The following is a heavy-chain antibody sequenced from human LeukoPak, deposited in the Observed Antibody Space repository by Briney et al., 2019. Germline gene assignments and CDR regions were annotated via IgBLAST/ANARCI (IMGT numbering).Heavy chain of an antibody. CDR3: AKDIVPSGSYYTRFDY. D-gene: IGHD1-26*01. CDR2: ISWNSGSI. CDR1: GFTFDDYA. V-gene: IGHV3-9*01. J-gene: IGHJ4*02. Sequence: GRSLRLSCAASGFTFDDYAMHWVRQAPGKGLEWVSGISWNSGSIGYADSVKGRFTISRDNAKNSLYLQMNSLRAEDTALYYCAKDIVPSGSYYTRFDYWGQGTLVTVSS.